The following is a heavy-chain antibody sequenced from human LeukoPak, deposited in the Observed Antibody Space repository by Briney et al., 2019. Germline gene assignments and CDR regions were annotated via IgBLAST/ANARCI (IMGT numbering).Heavy chain of an antibody. Sequence: GGSLRLSCAASGFTFSSYAMSWVRQAPGKGLEWVSAISGSGGSTYYADSVKGRFTISRDNSKNTLYLQMNILRAEDTAVYYCAFPYDFWSGYLDYYGMDVWGQGTTVTVSS. V-gene: IGHV3-23*01. D-gene: IGHD3-3*01. J-gene: IGHJ6*02. CDR3: AFPYDFWSGYLDYYGMDV. CDR2: ISGSGGST. CDR1: GFTFSSYA.